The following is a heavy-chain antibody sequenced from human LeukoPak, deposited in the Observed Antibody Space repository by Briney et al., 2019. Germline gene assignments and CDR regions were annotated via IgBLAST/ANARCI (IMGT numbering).Heavy chain of an antibody. D-gene: IGHD5-12*01. CDR1: GGSISSGSYY. J-gene: IGHJ6*03. V-gene: IGHV4-61*02. Sequence: PSETLSLTCTVSGGSISSGSYYLSWIRQPAGKGLEWIGRIYTSGSTNYNPSLKSRVTISVDTSKNQFSLKLSSVTAADTAVYYCARVPADIVATYYMDVWGKGTTVTVSS. CDR2: IYTSGST. CDR3: ARVPADIVATYYMDV.